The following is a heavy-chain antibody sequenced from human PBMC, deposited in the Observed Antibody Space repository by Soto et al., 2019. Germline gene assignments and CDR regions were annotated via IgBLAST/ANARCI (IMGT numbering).Heavy chain of an antibody. D-gene: IGHD3-22*01. V-gene: IGHV4-39*07. CDR3: AGDAKSYYYKTTNYYFDS. CDR1: GGSISSGDYY. J-gene: IGHJ4*02. Sequence: SETLSLTCTVSGGSISSGDYYWSWIRQPPGKGLEWIGEINHSGNTNYNPSLKSRVTISVDASRNQFSLKVSSVTAADTAVYYCAGDAKSYYYKTTNYYFDSWGQGTMVTVSS. CDR2: INHSGNT.